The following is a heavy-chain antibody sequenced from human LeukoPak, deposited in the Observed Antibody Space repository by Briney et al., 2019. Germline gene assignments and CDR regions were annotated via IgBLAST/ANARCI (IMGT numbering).Heavy chain of an antibody. Sequence: GGSLRLSCAASGFTFSSYSINWVRRAPGKGLEWVSSISSSSSYIYYADSVKGRFTISRDNAKNSLYLQMNSLRAEDTAVYYCARDGSQQLDFDYWGQGTLVTVSS. CDR3: ARDGSQQLDFDY. J-gene: IGHJ4*02. CDR2: ISSSSSYI. V-gene: IGHV3-21*01. D-gene: IGHD6-13*01. CDR1: GFTFSSYS.